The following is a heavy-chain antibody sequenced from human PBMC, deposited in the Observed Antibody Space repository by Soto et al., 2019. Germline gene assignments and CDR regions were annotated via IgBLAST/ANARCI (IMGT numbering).Heavy chain of an antibody. CDR1: GGSISSSSYY. CDR3: ARHMDIVATADDAFDI. J-gene: IGHJ3*02. V-gene: IGHV4-39*01. CDR2: IYYSGST. D-gene: IGHD5-12*01. Sequence: SETLSLTCTVSGGSISSSSYYWGWIRQPPGKGLEWIGSIYYSGSTYYNPSLKSRVTISVDTSKNQFSLKLSSVTAADTAVYYCARHMDIVATADDAFDIWGQGTMVTVSS.